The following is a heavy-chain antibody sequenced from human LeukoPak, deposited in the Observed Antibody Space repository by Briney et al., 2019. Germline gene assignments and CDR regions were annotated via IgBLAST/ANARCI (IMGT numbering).Heavy chain of an antibody. V-gene: IGHV3-30*18. CDR3: AKDLNPDIFSSGWSGGDY. D-gene: IGHD6-19*01. Sequence: GGSLRLSCAASGFTFSSYGMHWVRQAPGKGLEWVAVISYDGSNKYYADSVKGRFTISRDNPKNTLYLQMNSLRAEDTAVYYCAKDLNPDIFSSGWSGGDYWGQGTLVTVSS. CDR1: GFTFSSYG. J-gene: IGHJ4*02. CDR2: ISYDGSNK.